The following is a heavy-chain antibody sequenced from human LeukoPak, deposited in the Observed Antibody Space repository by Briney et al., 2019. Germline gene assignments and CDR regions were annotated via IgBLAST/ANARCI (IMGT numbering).Heavy chain of an antibody. D-gene: IGHD3-3*01. CDR2: ISSSSSTI. V-gene: IGHV3-48*01. Sequence: GGSLRLSCAASGFTFSNYWMSWVRQAPGKGLEWVSYISSSSSTIYYADSVKGRFTISRDNAKNSLYLQMNSLRAEDTAVYYCASEYDFWSGYYIYWGQGTLVTVSS. CDR3: ASEYDFWSGYYIY. CDR1: GFTFSNYW. J-gene: IGHJ4*02.